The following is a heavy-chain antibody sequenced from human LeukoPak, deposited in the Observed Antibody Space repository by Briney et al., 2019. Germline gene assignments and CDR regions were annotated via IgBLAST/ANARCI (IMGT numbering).Heavy chain of an antibody. Sequence: GGSLRLSCAASGFTFSSYGMHWVRQAPGKGLEWVAFIRYDGSNKYYADSVKGRFTISRDNSKNTLYLQMNSLRAEDTAVYYCAKDNNHYGDYGPSPYYFDYWGQGTLVTVSS. D-gene: IGHD4-17*01. CDR1: GFTFSSYG. CDR2: IRYDGSNK. J-gene: IGHJ4*02. CDR3: AKDNNHYGDYGPSPYYFDY. V-gene: IGHV3-30*02.